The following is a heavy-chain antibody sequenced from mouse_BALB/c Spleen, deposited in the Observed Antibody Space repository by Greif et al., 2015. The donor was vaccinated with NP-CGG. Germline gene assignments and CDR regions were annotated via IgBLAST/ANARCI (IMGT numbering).Heavy chain of an antibody. CDR3: ARNGYDGGYYAMDY. CDR1: GFSLTSYG. Sequence: VQLQQSGPGLVQPSQSLSITCTVSGFSLTSYGVHWVRQSPGKGLEWLGVIWSGGSTDYNAAFISRLSISKDNSKSQVFFKMNSLQANDTAIYYCARNGYDGGYYAMDYWGQGTSVTVSS. J-gene: IGHJ4*01. V-gene: IGHV2-2*02. CDR2: IWSGGST. D-gene: IGHD2-14*01.